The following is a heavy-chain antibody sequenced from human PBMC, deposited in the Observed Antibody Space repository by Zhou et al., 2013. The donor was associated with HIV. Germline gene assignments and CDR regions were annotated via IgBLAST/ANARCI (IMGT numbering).Heavy chain of an antibody. V-gene: IGHV1-2*02. J-gene: IGHJ5*02. D-gene: IGHD6-13*01. Sequence: QLVQSGAEVKKPGASVKVSCKASGYTFTGYYLHWVRQAPGQGPEWMGWINPVFGTTNYAQKFQGRVTITTGESSNTVYMELNSLRSDDTAVYYCARDRGSSSWYYWFDPWGQGTLVTVSS. CDR3: ARDRGSSSWYYWFDP. CDR1: GYTFTGYY. CDR2: INPVFGTT.